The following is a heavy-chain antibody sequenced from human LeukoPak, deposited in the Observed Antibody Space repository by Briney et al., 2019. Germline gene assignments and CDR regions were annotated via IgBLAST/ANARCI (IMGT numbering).Heavy chain of an antibody. CDR3: ARQGGIRSGYYY. J-gene: IGHJ4*02. V-gene: IGHV4-39*01. CDR2: IYYSGST. CDR1: GGSISSSSYY. Sequence: SETLSLTCTVSGGSISSSSYYWGWIRQPPGKGLEWIGSIYYSGSTYHNPSLKSRVTISVDTSKNQFSLKLSSVTAADTAVYYCARQGGIRSGYYYWGQGTLVTVSS. D-gene: IGHD3-22*01.